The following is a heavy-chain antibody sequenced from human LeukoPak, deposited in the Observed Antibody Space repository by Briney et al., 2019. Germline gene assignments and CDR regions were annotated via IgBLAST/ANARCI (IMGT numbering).Heavy chain of an antibody. CDR2: INPSGGST. D-gene: IGHD3-22*01. CDR1: GYTFTSYY. J-gene: IGHJ4*02. CDR3: ARTHYYDSSGYYYGLVY. Sequence: ASVKVSCKASGYTFTSYYMHWLRQAPGQGLEWMGIINPSGGSTSYAQKFQGRVTMTRDKSTSTVYMELSSLRSDDTAVYYCARTHYYDSSGYYYGLVYWGQGTLVTVSS. V-gene: IGHV1-46*01.